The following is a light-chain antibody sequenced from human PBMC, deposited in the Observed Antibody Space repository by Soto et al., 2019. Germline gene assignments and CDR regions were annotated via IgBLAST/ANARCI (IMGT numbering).Light chain of an antibody. V-gene: IGLV2-11*01. CDR1: SSDVGSYNY. CDR3: CSYAGSYTFAV. Sequence: QSALTQPRSVSGSPGQSVTISCTGTSSDVGSYNYVSWYQQHPDKAPKLMIYDVSGRPSGVPDRFSGSKSGNTASLTISGLQAEDEADYYCCSYAGSYTFAVFGTGTKVTVL. J-gene: IGLJ1*01. CDR2: DVS.